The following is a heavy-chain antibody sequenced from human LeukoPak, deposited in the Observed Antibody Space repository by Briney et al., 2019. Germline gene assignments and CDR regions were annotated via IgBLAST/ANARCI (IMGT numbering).Heavy chain of an antibody. D-gene: IGHD6-19*01. V-gene: IGHV4-4*08. CDR3: VRRDTGWNYFDY. Sequence: PSETLSLTCAVSGGSINSHYWGWIRQPPGKGLQWIGDIYSTGKNNYNPSLKSRVTISLDTSKSHLSLNLTSVLAADTAIYYCVRRDTGWNYFDYWGQGILGTVSS. CDR2: IYSTGKN. CDR1: GGSINSHY. J-gene: IGHJ4*02.